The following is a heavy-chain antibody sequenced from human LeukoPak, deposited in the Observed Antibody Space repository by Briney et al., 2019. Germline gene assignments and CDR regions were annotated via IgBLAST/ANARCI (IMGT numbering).Heavy chain of an antibody. CDR3: AREGITIFGVLLAWFDP. Sequence: ASVKVSCKAFGYTFTGYYMHWVRQAPGQGLEWMGWINPNSGGTNYAQKFQGRVTMTRDTSISTAYMELSRLRSDDTAVYYCAREGITIFGVLLAWFDPWGQGTLVTVSS. CDR2: INPNSGGT. V-gene: IGHV1-2*02. J-gene: IGHJ5*02. CDR1: GYTFTGYY. D-gene: IGHD3-3*01.